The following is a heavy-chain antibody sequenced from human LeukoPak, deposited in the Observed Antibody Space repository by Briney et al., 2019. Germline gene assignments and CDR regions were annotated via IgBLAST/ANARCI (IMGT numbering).Heavy chain of an antibody. CDR1: GFSLSTSGVG. CDR3: AHGEAYGSGSYFDY. D-gene: IGHD3-10*01. Sequence: SGPTLVKPTQTLALTCTFSGFSLSTSGVGVGWIRQPPGKALEWLALIYWDDDKRYSPSLKSRLTITKDTSKNQVVLTMTNMDPVDTATYYCAHGEAYGSGSYFDYRGQGTLVTVSS. CDR2: IYWDDDK. V-gene: IGHV2-5*02. J-gene: IGHJ4*02.